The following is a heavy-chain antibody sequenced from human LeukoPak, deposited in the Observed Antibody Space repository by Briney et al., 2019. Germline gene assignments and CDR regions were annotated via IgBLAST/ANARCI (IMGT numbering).Heavy chain of an antibody. CDR2: INPIGGST. D-gene: IGHD1-7*01. CDR1: GYTFATYY. J-gene: IGHJ4*02. CDR3: ARSSMDTGNYLWDY. Sequence: GASVKVSFKASGYTFATYYLHWVRQAPGQGREWMGVINPIGGSTSYAQKFEGRVTMTRDTSTSTVYMELTSLRSDDTAVYYCARSSMDTGNYLWDYWGQGTLVTVSS. V-gene: IGHV1-46*01.